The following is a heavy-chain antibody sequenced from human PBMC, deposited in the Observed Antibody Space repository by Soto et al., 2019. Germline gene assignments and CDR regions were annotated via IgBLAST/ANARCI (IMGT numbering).Heavy chain of an antibody. CDR2: IYYSGST. J-gene: IGHJ4*02. CDR3: ASSSSGVQVGGSGSFDY. CDR1: GGSISSSSYY. D-gene: IGHD3-10*01. V-gene: IGHV4-39*01. Sequence: SETLSLTCTVSGGSISSSSYYWGWIRQPPGKGLEWIGSIYYSGSTYYNPSLKSRVTISVDTSKNQFSLKLSSVTAADTAVYYCASSSSGVQVGGSGSFDYWGQGTLVTVSS.